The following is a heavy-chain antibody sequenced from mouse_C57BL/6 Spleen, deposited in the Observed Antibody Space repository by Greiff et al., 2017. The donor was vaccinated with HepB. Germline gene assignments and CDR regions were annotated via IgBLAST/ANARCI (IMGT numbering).Heavy chain of an antibody. J-gene: IGHJ2*01. CDR1: GFTFSDYG. D-gene: IGHD1-1*01. CDR2: ISSGSSTI. V-gene: IGHV5-17*01. CDR3: ARGATVVATYSFDY. Sequence: EVKLVESGGGLVKPGGSLKLSCAASGFTFSDYGMHWVRQAPEKGLEWVAYISSGSSTIYYADTVKGRFTISRDNAKNTLFLQMTSLRSEDTAMYYCARGATVVATYSFDYWGQGTTLTVSS.